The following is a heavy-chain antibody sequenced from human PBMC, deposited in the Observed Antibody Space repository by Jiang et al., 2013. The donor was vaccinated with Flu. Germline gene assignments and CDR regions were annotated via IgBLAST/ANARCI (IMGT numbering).Heavy chain of an antibody. Sequence: PGLVKPSETLSLTCTVSGGSISTSSFCWGWIRQPPGKGLEWIGSIYCGGSSYYNPSLKSRVTISLDTSKNQFSLKLSSVTAADTAVYYCARPFYGSPYSYGHWGQGALVTVPS. D-gene: IGHD5-18*01. CDR3: ARPFYGSPYSYGH. CDR1: GGSISTSSFC. V-gene: IGHV4-39*07. J-gene: IGHJ4*02. CDR2: IYCGGSS.